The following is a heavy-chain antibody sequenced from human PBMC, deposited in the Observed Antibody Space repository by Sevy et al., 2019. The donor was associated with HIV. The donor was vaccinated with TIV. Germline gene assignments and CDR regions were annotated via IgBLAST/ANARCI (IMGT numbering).Heavy chain of an antibody. V-gene: IGHV3-64*02. Sequence: VGSLRLSCAASGFTFSSYAMHWVRQAPGKGLECVAAINSNGVTTYYADSVKGRFTISRDNSKNTLYLQMGSLRAEDMAVYYCARGGAFWSGYTDYWGQGTLVTVSS. CDR1: GFTFSSYA. D-gene: IGHD3-3*01. CDR2: INSNGVTT. J-gene: IGHJ4*02. CDR3: ARGGAFWSGYTDY.